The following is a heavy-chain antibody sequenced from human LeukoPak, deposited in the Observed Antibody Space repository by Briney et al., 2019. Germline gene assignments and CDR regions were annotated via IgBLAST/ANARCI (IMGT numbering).Heavy chain of an antibody. J-gene: IGHJ5*02. CDR3: ARVIGWLQFRNWFDP. CDR2: IYSSGST. V-gene: IGHV4-39*07. D-gene: IGHD5-24*01. Sequence: SETLSLTCSVSGASISSGSNYWGWIRQPPGKTLEWIGSIYSSGSTYYNPSLKSRVIIIIDTPKNHFSLTLSSVTAADTAVYYCARVIGWLQFRNWFDPWGQGTLVTVSS. CDR1: GASISSGSNY.